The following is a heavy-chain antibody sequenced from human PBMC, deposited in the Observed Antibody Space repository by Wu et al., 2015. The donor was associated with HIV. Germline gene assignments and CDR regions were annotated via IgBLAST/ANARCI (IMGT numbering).Heavy chain of an antibody. CDR2: IIPIFGTA. D-gene: IGHD3-22*01. Sequence: QVQLVQSGAEVKKPGSSVKVSCKASGGTFSSYAISWVRQAPGQGLEWMGRIIPIFGTANYAQKFQGRVTITADESTSTAYMELSSLRSEDTAVYYCARDPRQWHPWYDSSGYPWYFDLWGRGTLVTVSS. CDR3: ARDPRQWHPWYDSSGYPWYFDL. V-gene: IGHV1-69*13. J-gene: IGHJ2*01. CDR1: GGTFSSYA.